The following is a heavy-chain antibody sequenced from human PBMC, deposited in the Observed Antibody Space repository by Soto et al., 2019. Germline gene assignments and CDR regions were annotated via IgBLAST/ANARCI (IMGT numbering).Heavy chain of an antibody. D-gene: IGHD3-3*01. CDR2: ISGSGGST. J-gene: IGHJ6*02. CDR1: GFTLSSSA. CDR3: AKGPTLFGVVSIRQYYYGMDV. V-gene: IGHV3-23*01. Sequence: PGGSLRLSCAASGFTLSSSAMSWFRQAPGKGLEWVSAISGSGGSTYHADSVKGRFTISRDNSKNTLYLQMNSLRAEDTAVYYCAKGPTLFGVVSIRQYYYGMDVWGQGTTLTVS.